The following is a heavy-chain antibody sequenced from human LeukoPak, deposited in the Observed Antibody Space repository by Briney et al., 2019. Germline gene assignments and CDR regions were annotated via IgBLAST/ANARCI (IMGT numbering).Heavy chain of an antibody. V-gene: IGHV1-69*05. Sequence: SVKVSCKASGGTFSSYAISWVRQAPGQGLEWMGGIIPIFGTANYAQKFQGRVTITTDESTSTAYMELSSLRSEDTAVYYCARERRGGYVSHYYYYGMDVWGQGTTVTVSS. CDR2: IIPIFGTA. CDR1: GGTFSSYA. CDR3: ARERRGGYVSHYYYYGMDV. D-gene: IGHD5-24*01. J-gene: IGHJ6*02.